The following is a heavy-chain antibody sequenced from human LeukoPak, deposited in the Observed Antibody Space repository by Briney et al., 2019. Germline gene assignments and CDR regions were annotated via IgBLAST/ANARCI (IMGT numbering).Heavy chain of an antibody. CDR2: INPNSGGT. Sequence: ASVKVSCKASGYTFTGYYMHWVRQAPGQGLEWMGWINPNSGGTNYAQKFQGRVTMTRDTSISTAYMELSRLRSDDTAVYYCARARGGYCSSTSCPFDIWGQGTMVTVSS. V-gene: IGHV1-2*02. CDR1: GYTFTGYY. D-gene: IGHD2-2*01. J-gene: IGHJ3*02. CDR3: ARARGGYCSSTSCPFDI.